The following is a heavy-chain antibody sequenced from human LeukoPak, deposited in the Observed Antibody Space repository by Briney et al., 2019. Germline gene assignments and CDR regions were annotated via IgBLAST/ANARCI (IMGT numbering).Heavy chain of an antibody. CDR3: AKVEGPMVRGVRSQGAFDI. J-gene: IGHJ3*02. V-gene: IGHV3-30*02. Sequence: GGSLRLSCAASGFTFSSYGMHWVRQAPGKGLEWVAFILYDGSNKYYADPVKGRFTISRDNSKNTLYLQMNSLRAEDTAVYYCAKVEGPMVRGVRSQGAFDIWGQGTMVTVSS. CDR1: GFTFSSYG. CDR2: ILYDGSNK. D-gene: IGHD3-10*01.